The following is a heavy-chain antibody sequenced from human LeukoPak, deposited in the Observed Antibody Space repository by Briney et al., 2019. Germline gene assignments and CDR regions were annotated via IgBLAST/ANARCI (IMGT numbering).Heavy chain of an antibody. CDR2: IYFSGST. D-gene: IGHD1-26*01. CDR3: ATGKQRDYFYMDV. J-gene: IGHJ6*03. Sequence: SETLSLTCTVSGGSISSSSYYWGWIRQPPGMGLDWLGIIYFSGSTLYNPSLNSRVTISLDRSQNQVPLSLSSVTAADTAMYYCATGKQRDYFYMDVWGKGTTVTVSS. V-gene: IGHV4-39*06. CDR1: GGSISSSSYY.